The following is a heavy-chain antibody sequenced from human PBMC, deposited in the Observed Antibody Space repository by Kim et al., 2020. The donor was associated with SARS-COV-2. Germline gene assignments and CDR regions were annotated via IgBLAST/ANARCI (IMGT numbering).Heavy chain of an antibody. V-gene: IGHV6-1*01. J-gene: IGHJ6*02. D-gene: IGHD6-13*01. CDR3: ARDPYSSSWSPGYGMDV. Sequence: VKSRITINPDTSKNQFSLQLNSVTPEDTAVYYCARDPYSSSWSPGYGMDVWGQGTTVTVSS.